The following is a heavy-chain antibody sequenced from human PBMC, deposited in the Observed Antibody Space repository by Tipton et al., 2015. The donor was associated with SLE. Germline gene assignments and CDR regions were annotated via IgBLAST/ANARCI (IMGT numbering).Heavy chain of an antibody. V-gene: IGHV4-59*01. D-gene: IGHD3-22*01. CDR2: VYYSGNT. CDR1: DDSISPYY. CDR3: ARDSSGGYNWFDP. J-gene: IGHJ5*02. Sequence: TLSLTCTVSDDSISPYYWSWIRQPPGKGLEWIGYVYYSGNTDYNPSLKRRVSISVDTSKNQFSLKLSSVTAADTAVYYCARDSSGGYNWFDPWGQGTLVTVSS.